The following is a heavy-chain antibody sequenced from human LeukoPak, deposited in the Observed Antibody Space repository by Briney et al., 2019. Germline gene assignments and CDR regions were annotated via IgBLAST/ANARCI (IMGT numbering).Heavy chain of an antibody. V-gene: IGHV4-59*01. D-gene: IGHD2-15*01. CDR2: IYYSGST. J-gene: IGHJ4*02. CDR3: ARELYCSGGSCYSFLDY. CDR1: GGPISSYY. Sequence: SETLSLTCTVSGGPISSYYWSWIRQPPGKGLEWIGYIYYSGSTNYNPSLKSRVTISVDTSKNQFSLKLSSVTAADTAVYYCARELYCSGGSCYSFLDYWGQGTLVTVSS.